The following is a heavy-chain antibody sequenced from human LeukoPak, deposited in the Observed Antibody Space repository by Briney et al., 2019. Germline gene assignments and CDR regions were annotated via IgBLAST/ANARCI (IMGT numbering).Heavy chain of an antibody. CDR2: ISWNSGSI. CDR3: AKADPSYYDFWSGYLFDY. CDR1: GFTFDDYA. J-gene: IGHJ4*02. Sequence: GGSLRLSCAASGFTFDDYAMPWVRHAPGKGLEWVSGISWNSGSIGYADSVKGRFTISRDNAKNSLYLQMNSLRAEDTALYYCAKADPSYYDFWSGYLFDYWGQGTLVTVSS. D-gene: IGHD3-3*01. V-gene: IGHV3-9*01.